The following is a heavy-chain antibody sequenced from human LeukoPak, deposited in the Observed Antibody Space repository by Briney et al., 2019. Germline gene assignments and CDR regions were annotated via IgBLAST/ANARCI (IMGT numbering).Heavy chain of an antibody. CDR3: APTPLYTAMVPGY. Sequence: GGSLRLSCAASGFTFSSYNMNWVRQAPGKGLEWVSSITSGSSYIYYADSVKGRFTISRDNAKNSLYLQMNSLRAEDTAVYYCAPTPLYTAMVPGYWGQGTLVTVSS. V-gene: IGHV3-21*01. CDR2: ITSGSSYI. D-gene: IGHD5-18*01. J-gene: IGHJ4*02. CDR1: GFTFSSYN.